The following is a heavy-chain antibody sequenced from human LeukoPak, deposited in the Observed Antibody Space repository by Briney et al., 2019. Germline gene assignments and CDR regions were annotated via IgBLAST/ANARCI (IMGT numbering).Heavy chain of an antibody. CDR2: INPNSGGT. D-gene: IGHD3-10*01. V-gene: IGHV1-2*04. CDR1: GYNFDRYG. CDR3: ARGVGLTMVRGVISPNWFDP. Sequence: ASVKVSCKGSGYNFDRYGVNWVRQAPGQGLEWMGWINPNSGGTNYAQKFQGWVTMTRDTSISTAYMELSRLRSDDTAVYYCARGVGLTMVRGVISPNWFDPWGQGTLDTVSS. J-gene: IGHJ5*02.